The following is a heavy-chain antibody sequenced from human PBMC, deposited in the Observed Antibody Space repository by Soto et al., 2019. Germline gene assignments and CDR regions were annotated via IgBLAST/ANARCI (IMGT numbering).Heavy chain of an antibody. CDR1: GFTFGDYA. CDR3: TSDTAMGNYYYYGMDV. V-gene: IGHV3-49*04. D-gene: IGHD5-18*01. Sequence: GGSLILSCTASGFTFGDYAMSWVRQAPGKGLEWVGFIRSKAYGGTTEYAASVKGRFTISRDDSKSIAYLQMNSLKTEDTAVYYCTSDTAMGNYYYYGMDVWGQGTTVTVSS. J-gene: IGHJ6*02. CDR2: IRSKAYGGTT.